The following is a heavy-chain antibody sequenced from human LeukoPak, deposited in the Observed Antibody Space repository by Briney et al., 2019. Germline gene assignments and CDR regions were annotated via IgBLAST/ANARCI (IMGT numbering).Heavy chain of an antibody. CDR3: ARGANFYYYGMDV. Sequence: SETLSLTCTVSGGSISSSNYYWGWIRQPPGKGLEWIGNMYYSGSTYNNPSLKSRVTVSLDTSKNQFSPKLSSVTAADTAVYYCARGANFYYYGMDVWGQGTTVTVSS. CDR1: GGSISSSNYY. V-gene: IGHV4-39*01. J-gene: IGHJ6*02. CDR2: MYYSGST. D-gene: IGHD4/OR15-4a*01.